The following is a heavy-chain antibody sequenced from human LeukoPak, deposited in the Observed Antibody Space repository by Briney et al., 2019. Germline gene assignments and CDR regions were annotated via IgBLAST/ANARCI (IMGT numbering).Heavy chain of an antibody. CDR2: LSGSGGSS. V-gene: IGHV3-23*01. Sequence: SGGSLRLSCAASGFTFSSYAMNWVRQAPGQVLELVSSLSGSGGSSYYADSVKGRFTISRDNPNNTVYLQMNSLRVEDSALYFCAKGRGSRAYNYFDTWGQGSPVTVSS. J-gene: IGHJ5*02. D-gene: IGHD6-13*01. CDR3: AKGRGSRAYNYFDT. CDR1: GFTFSSYA.